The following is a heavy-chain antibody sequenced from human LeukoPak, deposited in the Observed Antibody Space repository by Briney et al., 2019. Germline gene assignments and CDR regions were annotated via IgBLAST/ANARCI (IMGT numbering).Heavy chain of an antibody. D-gene: IGHD5-12*01. V-gene: IGHV3-9*01. Sequence: GGSLRLSCAASGFTFHQYAIHWARQVPGKGLEWVSGISWNSGSIGYADSVRGRFTISRDNAKNSVYLQMNSLRAEDTALYYCAKDKAPLYSGYDWDLDFWGQGTLVIVSS. CDR1: GFTFHQYA. J-gene: IGHJ4*02. CDR2: ISWNSGSI. CDR3: AKDKAPLYSGYDWDLDF.